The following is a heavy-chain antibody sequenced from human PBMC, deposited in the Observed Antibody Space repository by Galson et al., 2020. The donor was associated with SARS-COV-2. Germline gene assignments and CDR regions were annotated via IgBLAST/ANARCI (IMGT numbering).Heavy chain of an antibody. CDR2: LYSGGNT. V-gene: IGHV3-66*01. D-gene: IGHD1-20*01. Sequence: TGGSLRLSCAASGFSVSSNYMTWVRQAPGKGLEWVSVLYSGGNTYYADSVKGRFTISRDSSKNTLYLQMNSLRAEDSAVYSCARGGGSYNWNAFFDYWGQGTLVTVSS. J-gene: IGHJ4*02. CDR3: ARGGGSYNWNAFFDY. CDR1: GFSVSSNY.